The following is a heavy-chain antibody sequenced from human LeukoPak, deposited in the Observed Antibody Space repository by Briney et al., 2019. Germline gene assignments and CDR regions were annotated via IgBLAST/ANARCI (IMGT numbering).Heavy chain of an antibody. J-gene: IGHJ6*02. Sequence: GGSLRLSCAASGFTVSSSSMNWVRLGPGKGLEWVSVISSDGNTYYADSVKGRFTISRDNSRNTLSLQMHGLRADDTAVYYCARGQEQFSSPWQWGPRRKNFYYYGMDVWGQGATVTVSS. CDR1: GFTVSSSS. CDR2: ISSDGNT. V-gene: IGHV3-66*01. CDR3: ARGQEQFSSPWQWGPRRKNFYYYGMDV. D-gene: IGHD6-19*01.